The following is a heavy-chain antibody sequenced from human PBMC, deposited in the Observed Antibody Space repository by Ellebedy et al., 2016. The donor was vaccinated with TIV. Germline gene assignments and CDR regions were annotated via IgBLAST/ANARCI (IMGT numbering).Heavy chain of an antibody. CDR2: ISNTGSRT. D-gene: IGHD3-3*01. J-gene: IGHJ6*02. V-gene: IGHV3-23*01. CDR3: ARHRTISGVVIMGAMDV. Sequence: PGGSLRLSCAASGFTFSSYAMSWVRQAPGKGLEWVSTISNTGSRTYYADSVEGRFIISSDNSKNSLYVQMNSLRADDTAVYYCARHRTISGVVIMGAMDVWGQGTTVTVSS. CDR1: GFTFSSYA.